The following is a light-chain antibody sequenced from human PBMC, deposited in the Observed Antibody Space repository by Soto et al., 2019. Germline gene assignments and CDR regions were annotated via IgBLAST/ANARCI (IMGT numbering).Light chain of an antibody. Sequence: QSALTQPPSASGSPGQSVTISCTGTSSDVGGYNYVSWYQQHPGKAPKLMIYEVSKRPSGVPDRFAGSKSGNTASLTVSGLHAEDEADYYCSSYAGSNMVVFGGGTKVTVL. CDR3: SSYAGSNMVV. V-gene: IGLV2-8*01. CDR1: SSDVGGYNY. J-gene: IGLJ2*01. CDR2: EVS.